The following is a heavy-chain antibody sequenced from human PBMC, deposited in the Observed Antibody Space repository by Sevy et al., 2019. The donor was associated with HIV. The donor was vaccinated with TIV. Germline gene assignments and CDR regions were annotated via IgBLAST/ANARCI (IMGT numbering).Heavy chain of an antibody. CDR3: AKDRIVVVPAAIHGPNFDY. D-gene: IGHD2-2*01. Sequence: GGSLRLSCAASGFTFSSFGMHWVHQAPGKGLEWVAVISYDGSNKYYADSVKGRFTISRDNSKNTLYLQMNSLRAEDTAVYYCAKDRIVVVPAAIHGPNFDYWGQGTLVTVSS. V-gene: IGHV3-30*18. CDR1: GFTFSSFG. J-gene: IGHJ4*02. CDR2: ISYDGSNK.